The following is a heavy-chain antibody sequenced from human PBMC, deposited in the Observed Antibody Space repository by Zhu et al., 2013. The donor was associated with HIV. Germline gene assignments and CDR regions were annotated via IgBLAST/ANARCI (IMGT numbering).Heavy chain of an antibody. Sequence: QVQLQESGPGLVEPSETLSLICNVSGGSISDSYWSWVRQPPGKGLEWIGYMFHSGSSSNNPSLKSRVTISLDTSKNQLSLTMTSVTTADTAIYYCTRSPYASTWGHWYFDLWGRGTLVTVSS. CDR2: MFHSGSS. CDR1: GGSISDSY. J-gene: IGHJ2*01. CDR3: TRSPYASTWGHWYFDL. D-gene: IGHD6-13*01. V-gene: IGHV4-59*01.